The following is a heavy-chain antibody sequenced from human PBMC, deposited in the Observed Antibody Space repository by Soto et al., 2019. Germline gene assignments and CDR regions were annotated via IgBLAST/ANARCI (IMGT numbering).Heavy chain of an antibody. J-gene: IGHJ4*02. CDR1: GDTISIYC. V-gene: IGHV4-59*01. CDR2: IYYSGST. Sequence: PWGSLSLTCPFSGDTISIYCWSWIRQPPGKGLEWIGYIYYSGSTNYNPSLKSRVTISVDTSKNQFSLKLSSVTAADTAVYYCARDRGGYWGQGNLVTVSS. CDR3: ARDRGGY.